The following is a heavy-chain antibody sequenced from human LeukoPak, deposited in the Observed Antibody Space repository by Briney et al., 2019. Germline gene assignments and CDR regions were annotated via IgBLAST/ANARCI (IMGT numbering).Heavy chain of an antibody. J-gene: IGHJ3*02. CDR2: TYYRSKWYN. Sequence: SQTLSLTCAISGDSVSSNSAAWNWIRQSPPKGLEWLGRTYYRSKWYNDYAVSVKSRITINPDTYKNQFSLQLNSVTPEDTAVYYCARDWGPRLSTAFDIWGQGTMVTVSS. V-gene: IGHV6-1*01. D-gene: IGHD3-16*01. CDR1: GDSVSSNSAA. CDR3: ARDWGPRLSTAFDI.